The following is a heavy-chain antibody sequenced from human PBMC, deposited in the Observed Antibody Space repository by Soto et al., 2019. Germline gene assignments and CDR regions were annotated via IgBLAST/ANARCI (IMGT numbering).Heavy chain of an antibody. J-gene: IGHJ4*02. CDR3: ARVAAYCGGDCYGY. D-gene: IGHD2-21*01. CDR2: IIPILGIA. Sequence: GASVKVSCKASGGTFSSYTISWVRQAPGQGPEWMGRIIPILGIANYAQKFQGRVTITADKSTSTAYMELSSLRSEDTAVYYCARVAAYCGGDCYGYWGQGTLVTVSS. V-gene: IGHV1-69*02. CDR1: GGTFSSYT.